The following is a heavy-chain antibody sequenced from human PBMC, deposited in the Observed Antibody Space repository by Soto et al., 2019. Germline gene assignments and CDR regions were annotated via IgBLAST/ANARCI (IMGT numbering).Heavy chain of an antibody. D-gene: IGHD2-15*01. J-gene: IGHJ4*02. Sequence: ASVKASCKASGYTFTSYGISWVRQAPGQGLEWMGWISAYNGNTNYAQKLQGRVTMTTDTSTSTAYMELRSLRSDDTAVYYCARVHSGLVAATHIDYWGQGTLVTVSS. CDR2: ISAYNGNT. CDR3: ARVHSGLVAATHIDY. V-gene: IGHV1-18*04. CDR1: GYTFTSYG.